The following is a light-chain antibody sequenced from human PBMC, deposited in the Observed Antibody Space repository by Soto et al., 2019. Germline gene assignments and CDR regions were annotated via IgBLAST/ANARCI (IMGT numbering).Light chain of an antibody. Sequence: DIQMTQSPSSVSASVGDRVTITCRASQDISTWLAWYQQKPGKAPMLLIYAASSLQSGVPSRFSGSGSGTDFTLTISSLQPEDFATYSCQQADSFPPTFGQGTKVEIK. J-gene: IGKJ1*01. CDR1: QDISTW. CDR3: QQADSFPPT. V-gene: IGKV1-12*01. CDR2: AAS.